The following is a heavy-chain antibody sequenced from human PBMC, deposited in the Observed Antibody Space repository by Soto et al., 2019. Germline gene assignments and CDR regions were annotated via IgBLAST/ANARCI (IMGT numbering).Heavy chain of an antibody. CDR2: ITSSSDYR. Sequence: EVRLVESGGGLVKPGGSLRLSCAASGFTFSDYTMNWVRQGPGKGLEWVSSITSSSDYRKYVDSVKGRFTISRDNAKNSLFLQMHSLRVEDTAVYYCARDHRCSGDSCFSRRLPYYYYGMDVWGQGTTVTVSS. V-gene: IGHV3-21*01. J-gene: IGHJ6*02. CDR1: GFTFSDYT. CDR3: ARDHRCSGDSCFSRRLPYYYYGMDV. D-gene: IGHD2-15*01.